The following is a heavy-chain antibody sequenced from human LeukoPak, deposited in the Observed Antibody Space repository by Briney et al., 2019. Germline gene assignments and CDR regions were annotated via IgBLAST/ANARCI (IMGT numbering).Heavy chain of an antibody. J-gene: IGHJ4*02. CDR1: GGSFSGYY. V-gene: IGHV4-34*01. Sequence: PSETLSLTCAVYGGSFSGYYWSWIRQPPGKGLEWIGETNHSGSTNYNPSLKSRVTISVDTSKNQFSLKLSSVTAADTAVYYCARGGRSYYGSGRPIGYWGQGTLVTVSS. D-gene: IGHD3-10*01. CDR3: ARGGRSYYGSGRPIGY. CDR2: TNHSGST.